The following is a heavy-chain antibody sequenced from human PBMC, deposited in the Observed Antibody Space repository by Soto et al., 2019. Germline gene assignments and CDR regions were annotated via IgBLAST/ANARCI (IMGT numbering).Heavy chain of an antibody. CDR1: GGSISSYY. Sequence: SETLSLTCTVSGGSISSYYWSWIRQPPGKGLEWIGYIYYSGSTNYNPSLKSRVTISVDTSKNQFSLKLSSVTAADTAVYYCARGPRASDYWGQGTLVTVSS. J-gene: IGHJ4*02. V-gene: IGHV4-59*01. CDR2: IYYSGST. CDR3: ARGPRASDY.